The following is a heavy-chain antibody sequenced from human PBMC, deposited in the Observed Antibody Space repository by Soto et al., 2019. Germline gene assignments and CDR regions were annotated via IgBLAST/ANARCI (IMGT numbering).Heavy chain of an antibody. CDR1: GFTFSSYG. Sequence: QVQLVESGGGVVQPRRSLRLSCAASGFTFSSYGMHWVRQAPGKGLEWVAVISYDGSNKYYADSGKGRFTISRDNSKNMLSLQMNSLRAEDTAVYYCAKAQLDGYDFWSGYYTGYYYYGMDVWGQGTTVTVSS. J-gene: IGHJ6*02. CDR3: AKAQLDGYDFWSGYYTGYYYYGMDV. D-gene: IGHD3-3*01. V-gene: IGHV3-30*18. CDR2: ISYDGSNK.